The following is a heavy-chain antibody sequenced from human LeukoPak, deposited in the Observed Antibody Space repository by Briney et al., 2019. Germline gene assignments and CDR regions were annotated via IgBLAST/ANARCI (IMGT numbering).Heavy chain of an antibody. D-gene: IGHD6-13*01. CDR3: ARDRIEQQRTLGRSTNYYSYYYMDV. J-gene: IGHJ6*03. CDR1: GFTFSDYY. Sequence: PGGSLRLSCAASGFTFSDYYMSWIRQAPGKGLEWVSYISSSSSTIYYADSVKGRFTISRDNAKNSLYLQMSSLRAEDTAVYYCARDRIEQQRTLGRSTNYYSYYYMDVWGKGTTVTVSS. CDR2: ISSSSSTI. V-gene: IGHV3-11*04.